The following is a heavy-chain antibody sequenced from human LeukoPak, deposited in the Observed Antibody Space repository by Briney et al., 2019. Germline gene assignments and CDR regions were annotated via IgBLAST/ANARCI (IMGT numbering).Heavy chain of an antibody. J-gene: IGHJ3*02. CDR1: GFPVSSNY. CDR3: ASYLPPRVAFDI. Sequence: PGGSLSLSCAASGFPVSSNYMSWVRQAPGKGLEWVSVIYSGGSTYYADSVKGRFTISRDNSKNTLYLQMNSLRAEDTAVYYCASYLPPRVAFDIWGQGTMVTVSS. V-gene: IGHV3-66*02. CDR2: IYSGGST.